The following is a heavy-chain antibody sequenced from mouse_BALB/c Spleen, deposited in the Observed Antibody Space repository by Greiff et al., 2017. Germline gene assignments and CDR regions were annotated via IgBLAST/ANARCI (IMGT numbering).Heavy chain of an antibody. D-gene: IGHD1-1*01. J-gene: IGHJ1*01. Sequence: VKLVESGAELARPGSSVKISCKASGYAFSSYWMNWVKQRPGQGLEWIGQIYPGAGDTNYNGKFKGKATLTANKASSTAYMQLSSLTSEDSAVYVCARGGTVVASYWYFDVWGAGTTVTVSS. CDR2: IYPGAGDT. V-gene: IGHV1-80*01. CDR1: GYAFSSYW. CDR3: ARGGTVVASYWYFDV.